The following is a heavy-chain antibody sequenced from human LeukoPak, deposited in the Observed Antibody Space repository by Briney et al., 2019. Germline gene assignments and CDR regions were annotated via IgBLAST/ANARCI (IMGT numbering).Heavy chain of an antibody. CDR2: IYYSGFT. D-gene: IGHD6-13*01. Sequence: SETLSLTCTVSGVSISTRNYYWGWIRQPPGKGLEWIGTIYYSGFTYYNPSLKSRVTISVDSSKNQFSLKLSSVTAADTAVYYCARDQYGSSWYGWFDPWGQGTLVTVSS. CDR3: ARDQYGSSWYGWFDP. V-gene: IGHV4-39*02. CDR1: GVSISTRNYY. J-gene: IGHJ5*02.